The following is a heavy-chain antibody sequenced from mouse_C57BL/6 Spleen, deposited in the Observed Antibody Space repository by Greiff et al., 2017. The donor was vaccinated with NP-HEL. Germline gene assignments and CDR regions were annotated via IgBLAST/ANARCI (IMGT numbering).Heavy chain of an antibody. J-gene: IGHJ1*03. CDR2: INPNNGGT. Sequence: VQLQQSGPELVKPGASVKISCKASGYTFTDYYMNWVKQSHGKSLEWIGDINPNNGGTSYNQKFKGKATLTVDKSSSTAYMELRSLTSEDSAVYYCASYYDYDRYFDVWGTGTTVTVSS. D-gene: IGHD2-4*01. V-gene: IGHV1-26*01. CDR3: ASYYDYDRYFDV. CDR1: GYTFTDYY.